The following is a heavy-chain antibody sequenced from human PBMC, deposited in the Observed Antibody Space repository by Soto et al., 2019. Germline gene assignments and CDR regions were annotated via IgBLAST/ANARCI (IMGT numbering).Heavy chain of an antibody. D-gene: IGHD2-21*02. CDR2: ISAYNGNT. CDR3: ARALYCGGDCYHGWFDP. Sequence: ASVKVSCKASGYTFTSYGISWVRQAPGQGLEWMGWISAYNGNTNYAQKLQGRVTMTTDTSTSTACMELRSLRSDDTAVYYCARALYCGGDCYHGWFDPWGQGTLVTVSS. V-gene: IGHV1-18*01. J-gene: IGHJ5*02. CDR1: GYTFTSYG.